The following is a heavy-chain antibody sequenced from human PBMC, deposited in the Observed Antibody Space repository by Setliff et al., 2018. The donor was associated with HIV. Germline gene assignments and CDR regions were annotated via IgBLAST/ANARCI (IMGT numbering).Heavy chain of an antibody. Sequence: SVKVSCKASGGTFSTHSISWVRQAPGQGLEWMGGIIPIFGTTNYARKFQGRVTITADDSTSTAYMDLNNLRSEDTAVYYCARESGICGGVCHYAFDMWGHGTRVTVS. CDR1: GGTFSTHS. CDR2: IIPIFGTT. D-gene: IGHD2-21*02. J-gene: IGHJ3*02. V-gene: IGHV1-69*13. CDR3: ARESGICGGVCHYAFDM.